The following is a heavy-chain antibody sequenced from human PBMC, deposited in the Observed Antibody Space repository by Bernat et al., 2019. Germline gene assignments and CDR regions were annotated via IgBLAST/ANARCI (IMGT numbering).Heavy chain of an antibody. CDR1: GFTFSDYS. D-gene: IGHD2-8*01. CDR2: ISSSGSTI. CDR3: ARVCIPGLCY. V-gene: IGHV3-11*01. J-gene: IGHJ4*02. Sequence: VQLVESGGGVVQPGRSLRLSCVASGFTFSDYSLHWVRQAPGKGLEWVSYISSSGSTIYYADSVKGRFTISRDNAKNSLYLQMNSLRAEDTAVYYCARVCIPGLCYWGQGTLVTVSS.